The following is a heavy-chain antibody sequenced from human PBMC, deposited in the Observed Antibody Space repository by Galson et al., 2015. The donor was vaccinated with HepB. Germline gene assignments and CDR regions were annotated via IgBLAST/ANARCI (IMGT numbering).Heavy chain of an antibody. J-gene: IGHJ4*02. CDR2: IYYSGST. D-gene: IGHD2-15*01. CDR3: ASLFRIGYYFDY. V-gene: IGHV4-39*01. Sequence: SETLSLTCTVSGGSISSSSYYWGWIRQPPGKGLEWIGSIYYSGSTYYNPSLKSRVTISVDTSKNQFSLKLSSVTAADTAVYYCASLFRIGYYFDYWGQGTLVTVSS. CDR1: GGSISSSSYY.